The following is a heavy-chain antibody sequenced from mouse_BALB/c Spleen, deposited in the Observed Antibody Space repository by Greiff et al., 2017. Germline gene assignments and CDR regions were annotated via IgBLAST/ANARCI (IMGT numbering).Heavy chain of an antibody. CDR1: GFSLTSYD. D-gene: IGHD2-4*01. Sequence: VKLVESGPGLVAPSQSLSITCTVSGFSLTSYDISWIRQPPGKGLEWLGVIWTGGGTNYNSAFMSRLSISKDNSKSQVFLKMNSLQTDDTAIYYCVRGDYDEGFAYWGQGTLVTVSA. CDR3: VRGDYDEGFAY. V-gene: IGHV2-9-2*01. J-gene: IGHJ3*01. CDR2: IWTGGGT.